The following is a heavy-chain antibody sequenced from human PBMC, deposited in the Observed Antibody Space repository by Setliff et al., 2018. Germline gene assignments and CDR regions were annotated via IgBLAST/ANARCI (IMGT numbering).Heavy chain of an antibody. CDR3: ARNRVALYDAFDI. CDR1: GYIFTDYW. V-gene: IGHV5-51*01. D-gene: IGHD5-12*01. Sequence: PGESLKISCKGSGYIFTDYWIGWVRQMPGEGLEWMGIIHPSNSDTVYSPSFQGQVTISADRSITTAYLQWSSLKASDTAIYYCARNRVALYDAFDIWGQGTMVTVSS. CDR2: IHPSNSDT. J-gene: IGHJ3*02.